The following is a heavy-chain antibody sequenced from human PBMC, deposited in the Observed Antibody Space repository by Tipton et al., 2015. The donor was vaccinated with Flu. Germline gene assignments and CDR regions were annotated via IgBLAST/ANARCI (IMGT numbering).Heavy chain of an antibody. V-gene: IGHV4-38-2*01. CDR1: GDSISSDFY. CDR2: VSRTGST. D-gene: IGHD4-11*01. J-gene: IGHJ5*02. CDR3: ARRDYTNYVSDPKSWFDP. Sequence: LRLSCAVSGDSISSDFYWAWIRQFPGKGLEWIGTVSRTGSTIYNPSLKSRVTISIDTSKNQFSLNMKSVTAADMAVYYCARRDYTNYVSDPKSWFDPWGQGTLVAVSS.